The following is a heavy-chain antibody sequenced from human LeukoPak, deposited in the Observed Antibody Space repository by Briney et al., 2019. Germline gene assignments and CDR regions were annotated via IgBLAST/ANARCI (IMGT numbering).Heavy chain of an antibody. D-gene: IGHD3-10*01. J-gene: IGHJ4*02. Sequence: GGSLRLSCAASGFTFRNYVMSWVRQAPGKGLEWVSVIYSGGSTYYADSVKGRFTISRDNSKNTLYLQMNSLRAEDTAVYYCARDLFYWGQGTLVTVSS. CDR2: IYSGGST. CDR1: GFTFRNYV. CDR3: ARDLFY. V-gene: IGHV3-66*01.